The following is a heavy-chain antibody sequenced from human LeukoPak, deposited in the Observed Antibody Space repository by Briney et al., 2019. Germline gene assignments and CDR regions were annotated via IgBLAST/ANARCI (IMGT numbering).Heavy chain of an antibody. CDR2: ISYTGTYI. Sequence: PGGSLRLSCAASAFSLNAYNMNWVRQAPGKGLEWVSSISYTGTYIHYADSVKGRFTISRDNAKNSLYLQMNSLRADDTAVYYCARESPYSNSWYGDSWGQGTLVTVSS. V-gene: IGHV3-21*01. CDR1: AFSLNAYN. J-gene: IGHJ4*02. D-gene: IGHD6-13*01. CDR3: ARESPYSNSWYGDS.